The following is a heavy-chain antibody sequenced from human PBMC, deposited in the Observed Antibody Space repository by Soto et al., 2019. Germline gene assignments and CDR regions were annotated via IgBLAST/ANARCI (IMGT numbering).Heavy chain of an antibody. Sequence: SETLSLTCAVYGGSFSGCDWSWIRQPPGKGLEWIGEINHSGSTNYNPSLKSRVTISVDTSKNQFSLKLSSVTAADTAVYYCARGRYCSGGSCYKANDYWGQGTRVTVSS. CDR3: ARGRYCSGGSCYKANDY. D-gene: IGHD2-15*01. CDR2: INHSGST. CDR1: GGSFSGCD. V-gene: IGHV4-34*01. J-gene: IGHJ4*02.